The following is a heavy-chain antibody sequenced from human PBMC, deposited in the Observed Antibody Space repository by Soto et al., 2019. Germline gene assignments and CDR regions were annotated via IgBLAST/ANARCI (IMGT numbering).Heavy chain of an antibody. V-gene: IGHV4-30-4*02. CDR3: ARENYNGSGTYFRLDV. D-gene: IGHD3-10*01. Sequence: SETLSLTCTVSGGSISSGDYYWSWIRQPPGKGLEWIGYIYYSGSTYYNPSLKSRVTISVDTSKNQFSLKLSSVTAADTAVYYCARENYNGSGTYFRLDVWGQGTRVTVSS. CDR1: GGSISSGDYY. CDR2: IYYSGST. J-gene: IGHJ6*02.